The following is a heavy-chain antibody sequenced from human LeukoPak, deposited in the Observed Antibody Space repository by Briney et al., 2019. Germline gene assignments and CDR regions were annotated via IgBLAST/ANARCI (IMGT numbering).Heavy chain of an antibody. V-gene: IGHV4-59*01. D-gene: IGHD6-25*01. CDR3: ARYPATDPDHDAFDI. CDR1: GGSISSYY. CDR2: IYYSGST. Sequence: SETLSLTCTVSGGSISSYYWSWIRQPPGKGLERIGYIYYSGSTNYNPSLKSRVTISVDTSKNQFSLKLSSVTAADTAVYYCARYPATDPDHDAFDIWGQGTMVTVSS. J-gene: IGHJ3*02.